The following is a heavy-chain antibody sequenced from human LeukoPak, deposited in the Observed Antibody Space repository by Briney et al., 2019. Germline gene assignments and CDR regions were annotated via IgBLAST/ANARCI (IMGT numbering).Heavy chain of an antibody. J-gene: IGHJ4*02. V-gene: IGHV3-23*01. CDR1: GFTFNIYA. CDR3: AKDRPNYYESNGHYYRRDGDY. CDR2: ISSRRVYT. D-gene: IGHD3-22*01. Sequence: GGSLRLSCAASGFTFNIYAMSWVRQVPGKGLVWVSSISSRRVYTYYEDSVKGRFTISRDNYKNTLYLQMNSLRAEDTAIYYCAKDRPNYYESNGHYYRRDGDYWGQGTVVTVSS.